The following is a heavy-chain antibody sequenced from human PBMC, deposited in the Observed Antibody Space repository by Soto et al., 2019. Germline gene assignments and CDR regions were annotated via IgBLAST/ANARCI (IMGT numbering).Heavy chain of an antibody. J-gene: IGHJ5*02. CDR2: IKSKTDGGAT. CDR3: TTFTICGLAYLNWFGP. CDR1: GFTFSNAW. V-gene: IGHV3-15*01. D-gene: IGHD3-3*01. Sequence: GGSLRLSCAASGFTFSNAWMSWVRQAPGKGLEWVGRIKSKTDGGATDYAAPVKGRFTISRDDSKNTLYLQMNSLKTEDTAVYYCTTFTICGLAYLNWFGPWGQGTLVTVSS.